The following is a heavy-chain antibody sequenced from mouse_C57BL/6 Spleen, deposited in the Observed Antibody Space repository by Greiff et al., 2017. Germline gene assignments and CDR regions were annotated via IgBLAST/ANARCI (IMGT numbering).Heavy chain of an antibody. Sequence: VQLQQSGAELVKPGASVKLSCKASGYTFTSYWMHWVKQRPGRGLEWIGRIDPNSGGTKYNEKFKSKATLTVDKPSSTAYMQLSSLTSEDSAVYYCAIITTVEYYYAMDYWGQGTSVTVSS. CDR2: IDPNSGGT. D-gene: IGHD1-1*01. CDR3: AIITTVEYYYAMDY. J-gene: IGHJ4*01. CDR1: GYTFTSYW. V-gene: IGHV1-72*01.